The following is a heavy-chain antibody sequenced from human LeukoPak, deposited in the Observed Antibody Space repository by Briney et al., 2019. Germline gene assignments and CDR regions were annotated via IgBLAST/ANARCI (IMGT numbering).Heavy chain of an antibody. CDR2: IKQDRSEK. CDR3: ASFPGRHPPPANRAVTTERYYGMDV. V-gene: IGHV3-7*01. Sequence: PGGSLRLSCAASGFTSSSYWMSWVRQAPGKGLEWVANIKQDRSEKYYVDSVKGRFTISRDNAKNSLYLQMNSLRAEDTAVYYCASFPGRHPPPANRAVTTERYYGMDVWGQGATVTVSS. J-gene: IGHJ6*02. D-gene: IGHD4-17*01. CDR1: GFTSSSYW.